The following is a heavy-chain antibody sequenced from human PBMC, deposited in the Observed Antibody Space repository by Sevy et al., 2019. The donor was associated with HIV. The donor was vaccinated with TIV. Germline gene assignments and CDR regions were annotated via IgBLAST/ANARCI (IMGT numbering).Heavy chain of an antibody. CDR2: IYYSGST. Sequence: SETLSLTCTVSGGSISSYYWSWIRQPPGKGLEWIGYIYYSGSTNYNPSLKSRVTISVDTSKNQFSLKLSTVNAADTAVYYCARETRQAAGLFDYYYYYYMDVWGKGTTVTVSS. J-gene: IGHJ6*03. D-gene: IGHD6-13*01. V-gene: IGHV4-59*12. CDR1: GGSISSYY. CDR3: ARETRQAAGLFDYYYYYYMDV.